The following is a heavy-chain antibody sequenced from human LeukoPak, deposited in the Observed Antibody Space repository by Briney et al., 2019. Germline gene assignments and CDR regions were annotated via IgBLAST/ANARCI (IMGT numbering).Heavy chain of an antibody. Sequence: GGSLRLSCAASGFTFSSYAMSWVRQAPGKGPEWVSAISGSGGSTYYADSVKGRFTISRDNSKNTLYLQMNSLRAEDTAVYYCAKARAPGYSYGGLCFDYWGQGTLVTVSS. CDR3: AKARAPGYSYGGLCFDY. CDR1: GFTFSSYA. D-gene: IGHD5-18*01. J-gene: IGHJ4*02. V-gene: IGHV3-23*01. CDR2: ISGSGGST.